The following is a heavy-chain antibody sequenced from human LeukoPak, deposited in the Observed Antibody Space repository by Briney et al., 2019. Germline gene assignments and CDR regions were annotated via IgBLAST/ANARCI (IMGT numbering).Heavy chain of an antibody. CDR3: ARDYGMDV. Sequence: SETLSLTCAVYGGSFSGYYWSWIRQPSGKGLEWIGEINHSGSTNYNPSLKSRVTISVDTSKNQFSLKLSSVTAADTAVYYCARDYGMDVWGQGTTGTVSS. CDR2: INHSGST. J-gene: IGHJ6*02. CDR1: GGSFSGYY. V-gene: IGHV4-34*01.